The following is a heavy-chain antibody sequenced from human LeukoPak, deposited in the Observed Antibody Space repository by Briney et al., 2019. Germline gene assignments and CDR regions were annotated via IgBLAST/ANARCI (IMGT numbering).Heavy chain of an antibody. D-gene: IGHD5-18*01. CDR1: GDSIRSSSYY. J-gene: IGHJ4*02. CDR2: MYYSGST. Sequence: PSETLSLTCTVSGDSIRSSSYYWGWIRQPPGKGLEWIGSMYYSGSTYYNPSLKSRVTISVDTSKNQFSLKLRSVTAVDTAVYYCARTAVDTARHFDYWGQGILVTDSS. CDR3: ARTAVDTARHFDY. V-gene: IGHV4-39*07.